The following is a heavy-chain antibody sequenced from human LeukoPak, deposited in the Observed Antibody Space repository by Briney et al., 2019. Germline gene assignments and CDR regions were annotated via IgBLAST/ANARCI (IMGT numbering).Heavy chain of an antibody. V-gene: IGHV4-39*07. CDR1: GGSISSYY. D-gene: IGHD1-26*01. CDR2: IYYSGST. CDR3: ARDRVVGPTDWSDP. Sequence: SETLSLTCTVSGGSISSYYWGWIRQPPGKGLEWIGSIYYSGSTYYNPSLKSRVTISVDTSKNQFSLKLSSVTAADTAVYYCARDRVVGPTDWSDPWGQGTLVTVSS. J-gene: IGHJ5*02.